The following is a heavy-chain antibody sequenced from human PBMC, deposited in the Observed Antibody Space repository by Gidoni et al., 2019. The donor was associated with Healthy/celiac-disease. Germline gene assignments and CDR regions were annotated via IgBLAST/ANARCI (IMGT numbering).Heavy chain of an antibody. CDR1: GFTFSSYS. Sequence: EVQLVESGGGLVKPGVSLRLSCAASGFTFSSYSMNWVRQAPGKGLEWVSSISSSSSYIYYADSVKGRFTISRDNAKNSLYLQMNSLRAEDTAVYYCARMATAKPRTAAGTDYWGQGTLVTVSS. V-gene: IGHV3-21*01. CDR2: ISSSSSYI. CDR3: ARMATAKPRTAAGTDY. D-gene: IGHD6-13*01. J-gene: IGHJ4*02.